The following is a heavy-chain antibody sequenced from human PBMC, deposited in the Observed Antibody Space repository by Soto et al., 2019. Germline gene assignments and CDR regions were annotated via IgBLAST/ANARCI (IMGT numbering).Heavy chain of an antibody. CDR2: ISYDGSNK. D-gene: IGHD2-21*02. CDR3: AKDIVVVTAIREERFYYYYGMEV. J-gene: IGHJ6*02. V-gene: IGHV3-30*18. CDR1: VFTFSSYG. Sequence: VGSLRLSCAASVFTFSSYGMHCVRQAPGKWLEWVAVISYDGSNKYYADSVKGRFTISRDNSKNTLYLQMNSLRAEDTAVYYCAKDIVVVTAIREERFYYYYGMEVWGQGTTVIVSS.